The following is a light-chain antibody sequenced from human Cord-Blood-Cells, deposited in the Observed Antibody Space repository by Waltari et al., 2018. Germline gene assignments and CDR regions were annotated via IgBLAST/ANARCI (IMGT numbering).Light chain of an antibody. CDR3: QQYNNWPYS. J-gene: IGKJ2*03. CDR1: QSVSSN. Sequence: IVMTQPPATLALSPGEKATLSCRARQSVSSNLAWYQQKPGQAPRLLIYGASTRATGIPARFSRSGSGTEFTLTISSLQSEDFAVYYCQQYNNWPYSFGQGTTLEI. CDR2: GAS. V-gene: IGKV3-15*01.